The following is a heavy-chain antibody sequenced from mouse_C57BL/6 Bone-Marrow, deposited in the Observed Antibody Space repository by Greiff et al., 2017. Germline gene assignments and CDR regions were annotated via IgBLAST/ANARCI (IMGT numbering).Heavy chain of an antibody. Sequence: QVQQQQPGADLVKPGASVKMSCTASGYTFTSYWITWVKQSPGQGLEWIGDIYPTSGRTNYIEKFKSKVILTVDTTSNTAYMQLSSLTSEDSAVFYCARSGPVGRSFDYWGQGTTLTVSS. J-gene: IGHJ2*01. CDR1: GYTFTSYW. CDR3: ARSGPVGRSFDY. D-gene: IGHD4-1*01. CDR2: IYPTSGRT. V-gene: IGHV1-55*01.